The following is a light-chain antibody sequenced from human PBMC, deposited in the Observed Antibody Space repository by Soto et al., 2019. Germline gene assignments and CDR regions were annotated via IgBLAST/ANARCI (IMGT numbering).Light chain of an antibody. V-gene: IGLV2-14*01. CDR3: SSKTSSSPYV. CDR1: SNDVGGYKF. Sequence: QSLLTQPASVSGSPGQSITISCTGTSNDVGGYKFVSWYQQYPGKAPKLLIYEVSNRPSGVSNRFSGSKSGNTASLTISGLQPEDEADYYCSSKTSSSPYVFGTGTKLTVL. J-gene: IGLJ1*01. CDR2: EVS.